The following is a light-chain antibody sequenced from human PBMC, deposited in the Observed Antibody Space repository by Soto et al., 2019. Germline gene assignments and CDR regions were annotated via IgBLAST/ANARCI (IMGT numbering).Light chain of an antibody. J-gene: IGKJ1*01. Sequence: DIPMTQSPSTLSVSVRDRVTITFRASQGISSYLAWYQQKPGKAPKLLIYAASTLESGVPSRFSGSGSGTEFTLTISSLQPDDFATYYCQQYSSYTWTFGQGTKVDI. CDR2: AAS. CDR1: QGISSY. CDR3: QQYSSYTWT. V-gene: IGKV1-16*01.